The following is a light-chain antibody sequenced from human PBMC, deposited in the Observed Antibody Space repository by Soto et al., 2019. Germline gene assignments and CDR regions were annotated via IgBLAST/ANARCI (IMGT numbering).Light chain of an antibody. CDR3: QQRSNWPPGYT. J-gene: IGKJ2*01. V-gene: IGKV3-11*01. CDR1: QSVSSY. CDR2: DAS. Sequence: EIVLTQSPATLSLXPGERATLSCRASQSVSSYLAWYQQKPGQAPRLLIYDASTRATGIPARFSGSGSGTDXXLTISSLEPEDFAVYYCQQRSNWPPGYTFGQGTKLEIK.